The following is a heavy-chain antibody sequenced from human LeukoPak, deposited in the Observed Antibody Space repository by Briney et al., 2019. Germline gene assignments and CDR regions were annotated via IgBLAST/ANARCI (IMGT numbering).Heavy chain of an antibody. CDR2: ISYDGSKK. V-gene: IGHV3-30*18. CDR3: AKRAGYSSAWNAADY. CDR1: GFTFSNYG. Sequence: GGSLRLSCAASGFTFSNYGMHWVRQAPGKGLEWVAFISYDGSKKYYADSVKGRLTISRDNAKNTLYLQMNTLGAEDTAVYYCAKRAGYSSAWNAADYWGQGTLVTVSS. J-gene: IGHJ4*02. D-gene: IGHD6-19*01.